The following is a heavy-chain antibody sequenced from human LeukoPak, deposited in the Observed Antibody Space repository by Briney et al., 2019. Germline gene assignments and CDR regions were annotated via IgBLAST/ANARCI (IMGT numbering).Heavy chain of an antibody. CDR2: ITSDGSKK. J-gene: IGHJ3*02. V-gene: IGHV3-30-3*01. D-gene: IGHD3-10*01. Sequence: GGSLRLSCAASGFTFNTYALHWIRQAPGKGLEWVAAITSDGSKKYYADSVKGRSTISRDNSKNTLYLQMNSLRADDTAVYFCARTSLRYFGSGSYSLDVFDIWGQGTMVTVSS. CDR1: GFTFNTYA. CDR3: ARTSLRYFGSGSYSLDVFDI.